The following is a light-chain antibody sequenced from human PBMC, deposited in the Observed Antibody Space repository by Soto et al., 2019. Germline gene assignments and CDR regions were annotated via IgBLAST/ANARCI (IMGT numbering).Light chain of an antibody. CDR2: DVT. V-gene: IGLV2-14*01. J-gene: IGLJ3*02. CDR3: GSYTSSSTEV. Sequence: QSALTQPASVSGSPGQSITISCTGTSSDVGGYNYVSWYQQHPGKAPKLMIYDVTTRPSGVSNRFSGSKSDNTASLTISGLQAEDEADYYCGSYTSSSTEVFGGGTKVTVL. CDR1: SSDVGGYNY.